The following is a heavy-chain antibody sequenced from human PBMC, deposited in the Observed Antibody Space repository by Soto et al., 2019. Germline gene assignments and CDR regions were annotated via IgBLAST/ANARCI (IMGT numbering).Heavy chain of an antibody. CDR3: ARGVDIVVVRPLFDY. J-gene: IGHJ4*02. D-gene: IGHD2-2*01. CDR2: IYYSGST. CDR1: GGSISSGGYY. Sequence: QVQLQESGPGLVKPSQTLSLTCTVSGGSISSGGYYWSWIRQHPGKGLEWIGYIYYSGSTYYNPYLKRRVIISVDTSKNQFSLKLSSVTAADTAVYYCARGVDIVVVRPLFDYWGQGTLVTVSS. V-gene: IGHV4-31*03.